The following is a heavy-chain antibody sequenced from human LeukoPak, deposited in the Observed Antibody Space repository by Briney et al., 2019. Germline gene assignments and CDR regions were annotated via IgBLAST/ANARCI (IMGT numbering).Heavy chain of an antibody. CDR3: AREETGYYYGSGSEGNWFDP. J-gene: IGHJ5*02. Sequence: GGSLRLSCAASGFTFSSYAMHWVRQAPGKGLEWVAVISYDGSNKYYADSVKGRFTISRDNSKNTLYLQMNSLRAEDTAVYYCAREETGYYYGSGSEGNWFDPWGQGTLVTVSS. D-gene: IGHD3-10*01. CDR1: GFTFSSYA. V-gene: IGHV3-30-3*01. CDR2: ISYDGSNK.